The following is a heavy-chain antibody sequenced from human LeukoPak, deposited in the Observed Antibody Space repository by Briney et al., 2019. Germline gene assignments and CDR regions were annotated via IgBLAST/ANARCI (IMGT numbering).Heavy chain of an antibody. CDR2: IYYSGST. CDR1: GGSISSYY. V-gene: IGHV4-39*01. CDR3: ARKYYYDTPFDY. Sequence: SETLSLTCTVSGGSISSYYWGWIRQPPGKGLEWIGSIYYSGSTYYNPSLKSRVTVSVDTSKNQFSLKLSSVTAADTAVYYCARKYYYDTPFDYWGQGTLVTVSS. J-gene: IGHJ4*02. D-gene: IGHD3-22*01.